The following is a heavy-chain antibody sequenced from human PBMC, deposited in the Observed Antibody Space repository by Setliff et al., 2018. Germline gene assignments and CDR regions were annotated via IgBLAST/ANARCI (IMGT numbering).Heavy chain of an antibody. CDR2: MNPNSGNT. CDR1: GYTFTSYD. V-gene: IGHV1-8*02. D-gene: IGHD3-3*01. Sequence: ASVKVSCKASGYTFTSYDINWVRQATGQGLEWTGWMNPNSGNTGYAQKFQGRVTMTRNTSISTAYMELSSLRSEDTAVYYCARGRERDYNFWSGYYTYYYYGMDVWGQGTTVTVSS. J-gene: IGHJ6*02. CDR3: ARGRERDYNFWSGYYTYYYYGMDV.